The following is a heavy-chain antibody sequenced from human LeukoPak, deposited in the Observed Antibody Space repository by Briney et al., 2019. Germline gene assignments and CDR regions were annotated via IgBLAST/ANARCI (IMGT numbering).Heavy chain of an antibody. CDR3: ARDRDSGTYYYYGLDV. CDR1: GFTFSDYW. V-gene: IGHV4-59*12. D-gene: IGHD1-26*01. CDR2: IYYSGST. J-gene: IGHJ6*02. Sequence: GSLRLSCAASGFTFSDYWMNWVRQPPGKGLEWIGYIYYSGSTNYNPSLKSRVTISVDTSKNQFSLKLSSVTATDTAVYYCARDRDSGTYYYYGLDVWGQGTPVTVSS.